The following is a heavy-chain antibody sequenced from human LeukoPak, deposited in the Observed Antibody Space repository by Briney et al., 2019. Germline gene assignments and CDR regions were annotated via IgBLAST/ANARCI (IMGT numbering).Heavy chain of an antibody. Sequence: GASVKVSCKASGYTFTSYDINWVRQATGQGLEWMGWMNPNSGNTGYAQKFQGSVTMTRNTSISTAYMELSSLRSEDTAVYYCARVSYYYGSGSSPLDYWGQGTLVTVSS. D-gene: IGHD3-10*01. CDR3: ARVSYYYGSGSSPLDY. V-gene: IGHV1-8*01. CDR1: GYTFTSYD. CDR2: MNPNSGNT. J-gene: IGHJ4*02.